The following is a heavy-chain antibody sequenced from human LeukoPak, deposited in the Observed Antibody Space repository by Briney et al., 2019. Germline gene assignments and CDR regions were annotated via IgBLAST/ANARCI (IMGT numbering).Heavy chain of an antibody. CDR3: VRESRFHFDY. Sequence: GGSLRLSCAASAFTFSGYSMTWVRQAPGKGLEWVSYSSSSSSIMSYADSVKGRFTISRDNAKNSLYLQMNSLRDEDTAVYYCVRESRFHFDYWGQGTLVTVSS. CDR2: SSSSSSIM. J-gene: IGHJ4*02. D-gene: IGHD3-10*01. V-gene: IGHV3-48*02. CDR1: AFTFSGYS.